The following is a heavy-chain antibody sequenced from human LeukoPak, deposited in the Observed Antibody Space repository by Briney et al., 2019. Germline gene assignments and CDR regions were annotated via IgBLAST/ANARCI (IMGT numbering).Heavy chain of an antibody. Sequence: GGSLRLSCAASGFTFSSYSMNWVRQAPGKGLEWISYISSGSNTIYYADSVKGRFTISRDNAKNSLYLQMNSLRAEDTAVYYCARDPHEWWSNPYAFDIWGQGIMVTVSS. D-gene: IGHD2-15*01. CDR3: ARDPHEWWSNPYAFDI. CDR1: GFTFSSYS. V-gene: IGHV3-48*04. CDR2: ISSGSNTI. J-gene: IGHJ3*02.